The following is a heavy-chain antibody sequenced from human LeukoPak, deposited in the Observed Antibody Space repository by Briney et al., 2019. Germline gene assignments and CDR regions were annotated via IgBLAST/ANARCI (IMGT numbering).Heavy chain of an antibody. D-gene: IGHD3-22*01. CDR2: INGGSGNT. V-gene: IGHV1-3*01. CDR1: GYTFTSYG. J-gene: IGHJ4*02. Sequence: ASVKVSCKASGYTFTSYGISWVRQAPGQRLDWMGWINGGSGNTKYSPEFQGRVTITRDTSASTAYMELSSLRSEDTAVYYCTNPRYDSSGYYYVDWGQGTLVTVSS. CDR3: TNPRYDSSGYYYVD.